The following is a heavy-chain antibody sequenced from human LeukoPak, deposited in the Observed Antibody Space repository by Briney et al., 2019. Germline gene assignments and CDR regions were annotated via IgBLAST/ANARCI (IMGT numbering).Heavy chain of an antibody. CDR3: ARTYNWFDP. V-gene: IGHV4-59*01. CDR1: GGSISSYY. J-gene: IGHJ5*02. CDR2: IYYSGST. Sequence: SETLSLTCTVSGGSISSYYWSWIRQPPGKGLEWIGYIYYSGSTNYNPSLKSRVTISVDTSKNQFSLKLSSVTDADTALYYCARTYNWFDPWGQGTLVTVSS.